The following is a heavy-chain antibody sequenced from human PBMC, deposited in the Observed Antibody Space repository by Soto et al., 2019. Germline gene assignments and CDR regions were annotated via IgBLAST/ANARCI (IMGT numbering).Heavy chain of an antibody. D-gene: IGHD3-22*01. CDR1: GDSISRIDYY. Sequence: SETLSLTCSVSGDSISRIDYYWTWIRQHPEKGLEWIGNIYFRGNTYYSPSLESRLTISVDTSKNQFSLKLTSVTAADTAVYYCAREGGSYDSGGYLIRGAFDIWGQGTMVTVS. CDR2: IYFRGNT. J-gene: IGHJ3*02. CDR3: AREGGSYDSGGYLIRGAFDI. V-gene: IGHV4-31*03.